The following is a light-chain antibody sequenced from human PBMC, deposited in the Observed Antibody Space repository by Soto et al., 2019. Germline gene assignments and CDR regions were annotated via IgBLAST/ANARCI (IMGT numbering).Light chain of an antibody. CDR2: AAS. V-gene: IGKV1-12*01. Sequence: DSQITQSPSSVSASVGDRVTITCPASQGITNWLACYHHKLGKAPKLLIYAASGLPIGVPSRFSGSGSGTDFTLTISSLQPEDFATYYCRQAHSFPLAFGGGTKVDIK. J-gene: IGKJ4*01. CDR3: RQAHSFPLA. CDR1: QGITNW.